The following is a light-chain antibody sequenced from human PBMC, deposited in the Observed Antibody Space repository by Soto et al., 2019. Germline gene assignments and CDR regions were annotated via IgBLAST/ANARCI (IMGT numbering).Light chain of an antibody. CDR1: SRDVGGFDY. CDR3: CSSAGIHTYV. V-gene: IGLV2-11*01. Sequence: QSVLTQPRSVSGSPGQSVTISCTGTSRDVGGFDYVSWYQQHPGKVPTLIMYDVAQRPSGVPERFSGFKSGNTASLTISGLDPGDEADYYCCSSAGIHTYVFGTRTSHRP. CDR2: DVA. J-gene: IGLJ1*01.